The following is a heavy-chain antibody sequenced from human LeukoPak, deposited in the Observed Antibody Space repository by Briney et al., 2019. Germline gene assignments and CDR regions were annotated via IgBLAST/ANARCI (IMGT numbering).Heavy chain of an antibody. J-gene: IGHJ4*02. CDR3: ARGFHLIAAAGIAVGY. V-gene: IGHV3-33*01. CDR2: IWYDGSNK. D-gene: IGHD6-13*01. CDR1: GFTFSSYG. Sequence: GGSLRLSCAASGFTFSSYGMHWVRQAPGKGLEWVAVIWYDGSNKYYANSVKGRFTISRDNSKNTLYLQMNSLRAEDTAVYYCARGFHLIAAAGIAVGYWGQGTLVTVSS.